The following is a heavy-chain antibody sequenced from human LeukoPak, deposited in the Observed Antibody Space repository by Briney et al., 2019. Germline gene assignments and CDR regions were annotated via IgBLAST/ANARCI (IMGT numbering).Heavy chain of an antibody. D-gene: IGHD6-6*01. CDR1: GFTFSSYS. Sequence: GGSLRLSCAASGFTFSSYSMNWVRQAPRKGLEWVSSISSSSSYIYYADSVKGRFTISRDNAKNSLYLQMNSLRAEDTAVYYCARDEGSSSGRYWYFDLWGRGTLVTVSS. J-gene: IGHJ2*01. CDR3: ARDEGSSSGRYWYFDL. CDR2: ISSSSSYI. V-gene: IGHV3-21*01.